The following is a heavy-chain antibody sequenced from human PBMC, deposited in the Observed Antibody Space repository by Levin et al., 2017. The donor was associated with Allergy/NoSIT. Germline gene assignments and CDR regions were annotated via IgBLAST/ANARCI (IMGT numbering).Heavy chain of an antibody. CDR2: INGDGSST. Sequence: PPGGSLRLSCAASGFTFSSYWMHWVRQAPGKGLVWVSRINGDGSSTNYADSVKGRFTISRDNAKNTLYLQMNSLRSDDTALYYCARALIVGATSGGDYWGQGTLVTVSS. CDR3: ARALIVGATSGGDY. V-gene: IGHV3-74*01. D-gene: IGHD1-26*01. J-gene: IGHJ4*02. CDR1: GFTFSSYW.